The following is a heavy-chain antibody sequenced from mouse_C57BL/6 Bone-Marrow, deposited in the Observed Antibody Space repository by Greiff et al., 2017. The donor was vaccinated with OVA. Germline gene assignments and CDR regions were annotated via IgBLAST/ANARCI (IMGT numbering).Heavy chain of an antibody. CDR3: TRRLWLRQGGYYFDY. CDR1: GYTFTDYE. Sequence: QVQLQQSGAELVRPGASVTLSCKASGYTFTDYEMHWVKQTPVHGLEWIGAIDPETGGTAYNQKFKGKAILTADKSSSTAYMELRSLTSEDFAVYYCTRRLWLRQGGYYFDYWGQGTTLTVSS. D-gene: IGHD2-2*01. J-gene: IGHJ2*01. V-gene: IGHV1-15*01. CDR2: IDPETGGT.